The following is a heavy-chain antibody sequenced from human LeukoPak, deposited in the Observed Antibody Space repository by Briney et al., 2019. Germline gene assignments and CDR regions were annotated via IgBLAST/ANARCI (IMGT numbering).Heavy chain of an antibody. D-gene: IGHD5-24*01. J-gene: IGHJ4*02. CDR2: IIPIFGIA. Sequence: SVKVSCKASGGTFSSYAISWVRQAPGQGLEWMGGIIPIFGIANYAQKFQGRVTITADESTSTAYMELSSLRSEDTAVYYCARARWLQQNYFDYWGQGTLVTVSS. V-gene: IGHV1-69*13. CDR3: ARARWLQQNYFDY. CDR1: GGTFSSYA.